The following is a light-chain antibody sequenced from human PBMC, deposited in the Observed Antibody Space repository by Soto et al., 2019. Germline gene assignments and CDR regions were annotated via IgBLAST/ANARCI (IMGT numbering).Light chain of an antibody. V-gene: IGLV2-8*01. J-gene: IGLJ2*01. CDR2: EVR. Sequence: QAVVTQPPSASGSPGQSVTISCTGTSSDIGAYDYVSWYQQYPGKAPRLIIYEVRHRPSGVPDRFSGSKSGNTASLTVSGLQAEDEADYYCSSYAGNNNLGLFGGGTQLTVL. CDR1: SSDIGAYDY. CDR3: SSYAGNNNLGL.